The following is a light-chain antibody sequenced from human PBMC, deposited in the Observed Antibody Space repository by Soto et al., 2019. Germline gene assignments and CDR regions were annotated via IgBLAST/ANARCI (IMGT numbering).Light chain of an antibody. CDR2: GAS. V-gene: IGKV3-20*01. J-gene: IGKJ1*01. Sequence: VLTQSAGTLSLSPGERATLSCRSSQSVSSTDLAWYQQKPGQAPRLLIYGASSRATGIPDRFSGSGSGKAFILTSSSLEPEDFAVYYCQQYGSSPETFGQGTKVEI. CDR1: QSVSSTD. CDR3: QQYGSSPET.